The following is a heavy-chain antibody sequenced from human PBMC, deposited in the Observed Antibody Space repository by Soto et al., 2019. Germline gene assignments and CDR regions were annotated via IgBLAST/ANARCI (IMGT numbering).Heavy chain of an antibody. CDR2: IYPSDSDT. J-gene: IGHJ4*02. V-gene: IGHV5-51*01. Sequence: GESLKISCKGSGYNFAGYWIAWVRQMPGKGLGLMGIIYPSDSDTRYRPSFQGQVAISADKSISSAYLQWSSLRASDTAMYYCARGGVSTRTFDYWGQGTPVTVSS. CDR3: ARGGVSTRTFDY. CDR1: GYNFAGYW. D-gene: IGHD3-3*01.